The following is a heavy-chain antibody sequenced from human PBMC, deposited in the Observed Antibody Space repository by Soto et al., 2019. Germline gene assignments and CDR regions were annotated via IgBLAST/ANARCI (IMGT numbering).Heavy chain of an antibody. Sequence: GGSLRLSCGASGFAFRSYNMNWVRQAPGKGLEWVASISSGSSNIYYADSVKGRFTISRDNAKNSLYLQMDSLRAEDPAVYYCASTTVVAATFDFWGQGTLVTVSS. CDR1: GFAFRSYN. D-gene: IGHD2-15*01. CDR3: ASTTVVAATFDF. CDR2: ISSGSSNI. J-gene: IGHJ4*02. V-gene: IGHV3-21*01.